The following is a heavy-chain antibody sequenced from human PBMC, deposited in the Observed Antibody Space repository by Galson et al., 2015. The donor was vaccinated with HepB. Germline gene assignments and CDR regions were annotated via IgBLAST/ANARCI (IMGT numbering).Heavy chain of an antibody. CDR1: GFTFSSYW. J-gene: IGHJ6*02. CDR2: INSDGSST. V-gene: IGHV3-74*01. Sequence: SLRLSCAASGFTFSSYWMHWVRHAPGKGLVWVSRINSDGSSTSYADSVKGRFTISRDNAKNTLYLQMNSLRAEDTAVYYCAREDGYYGMDVWGQGTMVTVSS. CDR3: AREDGYYGMDV.